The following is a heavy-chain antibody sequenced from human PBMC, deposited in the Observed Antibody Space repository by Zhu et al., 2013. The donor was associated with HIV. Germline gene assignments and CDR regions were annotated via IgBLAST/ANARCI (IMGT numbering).Heavy chain of an antibody. Sequence: QVQLVQPGAEVKQPGASVKVYCKTSGYTFTNYALHWVRQAPGQRLEWMGWINTGNGNTRYSQQFQDRVTFTRDKLATTGYLEVSSLRTEDTAIYYCARGLVAAGRTLDYWGQGTLVAVSP. D-gene: IGHD6-13*01. V-gene: IGHV1-3*04. J-gene: IGHJ4*02. CDR3: ARGLVAAGRTLDY. CDR2: INTGNGNT. CDR1: GYTFTNYA.